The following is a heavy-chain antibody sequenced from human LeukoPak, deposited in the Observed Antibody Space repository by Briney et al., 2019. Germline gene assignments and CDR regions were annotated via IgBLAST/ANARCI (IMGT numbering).Heavy chain of an antibody. J-gene: IGHJ1*01. Sequence: GASVKVTCNASGYTFITYGISWVRQPPGQGLEWMGWISPYDGSTNFAQNLQGRVTMTTDTITSTAFMELRSLRFEDTALYYCARDKAPRYIYGSGNWGAGNLVTVSS. CDR3: ARDKAPRYIYGSGN. CDR2: ISPYDGST. D-gene: IGHD5-18*01. V-gene: IGHV1-18*01. CDR1: GYTFITYG.